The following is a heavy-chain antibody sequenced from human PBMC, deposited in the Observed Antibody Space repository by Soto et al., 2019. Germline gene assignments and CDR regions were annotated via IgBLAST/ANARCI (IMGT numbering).Heavy chain of an antibody. V-gene: IGHV3-23*01. D-gene: IGHD4-17*01. CDR1: GFTFSSYA. CDR2: ISGSGGST. Sequence: GGSLRLSCAASGFTFSSYAMSWVRQAPGKGLEWVSAISGSGGSTYYADSAKGRFTISRDNSKNTLYLQMNSLRAEDTAVYYCAKDLGYGDYYPNLDYWGQGTLVTVSS. J-gene: IGHJ4*02. CDR3: AKDLGYGDYYPNLDY.